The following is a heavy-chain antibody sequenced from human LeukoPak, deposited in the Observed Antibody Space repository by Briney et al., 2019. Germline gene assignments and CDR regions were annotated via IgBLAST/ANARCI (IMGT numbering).Heavy chain of an antibody. Sequence: GRSLRLSFAASGFTFSSYAMHWVRQAPGKGLEWVAVISYDGSNKYYADSVKGRFTISRDNSKNTLYLQMNSLRAEDTAVYYCARDRVWVLEWLLATTQGFDPWGQGTLVTVSS. CDR3: ARDRVWVLEWLLATTQGFDP. D-gene: IGHD3-3*01. CDR1: GFTFSSYA. V-gene: IGHV3-30*01. CDR2: ISYDGSNK. J-gene: IGHJ5*02.